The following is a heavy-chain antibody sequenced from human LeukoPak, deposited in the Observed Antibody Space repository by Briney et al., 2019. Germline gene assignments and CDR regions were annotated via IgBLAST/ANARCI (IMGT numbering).Heavy chain of an antibody. CDR3: ARGYPTTVTTHDDWFDP. V-gene: IGHV1-2*02. CDR2: VNPNSGDT. Sequence: ASVKVSCKASGYTFTGYYLHWVRQAPGQGLEWMGCVNPNSGDTNYAQKFQGSVTMTRDTSISTVYMELSRLRSDDTAVYYCARGYPTTVTTHDDWFDPWGQGTLVTVSS. D-gene: IGHD4-17*01. CDR1: GYTFTGYY. J-gene: IGHJ5*02.